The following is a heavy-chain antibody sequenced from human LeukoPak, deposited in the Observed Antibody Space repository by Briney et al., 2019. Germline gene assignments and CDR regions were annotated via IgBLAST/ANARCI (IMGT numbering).Heavy chain of an antibody. CDR2: IWYDGSNK. D-gene: IGHD1-26*01. Sequence: GESLRLSCAASGFTFSSYGMHWVRQAPGKGLEWVAVIWYDGSNKYYADSVKGRFTISRDNSKNTLYLQMNSLRAEDTAVYYCARDRQVGATYGDYWGQGTLVTVSS. CDR1: GFTFSSYG. J-gene: IGHJ4*02. CDR3: ARDRQVGATYGDY. V-gene: IGHV3-33*01.